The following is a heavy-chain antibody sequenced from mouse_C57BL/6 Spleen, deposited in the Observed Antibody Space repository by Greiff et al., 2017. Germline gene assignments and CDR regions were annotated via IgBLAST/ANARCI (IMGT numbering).Heavy chain of an antibody. CDR2: IDPNRGGT. Sequence: VQLQQPGAELVKPGASVKLSCKASGYTFTSYWMHWVKQRPGRGLEWIGRIDPNRGGTKYNEKFKSKATLTVDKPSSTAYMQLSSLTSEDAAVYYCARNWYDYWGQCTTHTVSS. D-gene: IGHD4-1*01. CDR3: ARNWYDY. V-gene: IGHV1-72*01. J-gene: IGHJ2*01. CDR1: GYTFTSYW.